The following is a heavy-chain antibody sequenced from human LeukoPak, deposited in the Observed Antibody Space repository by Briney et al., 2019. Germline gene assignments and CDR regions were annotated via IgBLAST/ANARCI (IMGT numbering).Heavy chain of an antibody. D-gene: IGHD3-9*01. J-gene: IGHJ4*02. Sequence: SETLSLTCTVSGGSISSSSYYWGWIRQPPGKGLEWIGSIYYSGGTYYNPSLKSRVTISVDTSKNQFSLKLSSVTAADTAVYYCARLDILTGYPFDYWGQGTLVTVSS. CDR1: GGSISSSSYY. CDR2: IYYSGGT. CDR3: ARLDILTGYPFDY. V-gene: IGHV4-39*01.